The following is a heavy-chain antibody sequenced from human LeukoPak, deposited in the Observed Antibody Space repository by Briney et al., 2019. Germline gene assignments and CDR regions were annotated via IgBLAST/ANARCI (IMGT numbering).Heavy chain of an antibody. CDR2: ISSSSSYI. V-gene: IGHV3-21*01. CDR3: AKEVSRDYDSSPGYYYGMDV. Sequence: GGSLRLSCAASGFTFSSYSMNWVRQAPGKGLEWVSSISSSSSYIYYADSVKGRFTISRDNSKNTLYLQMNSLRAEDTAVYYCAKEVSRDYDSSPGYYYGMDVWGQGTTVTVSS. D-gene: IGHD3-22*01. J-gene: IGHJ6*02. CDR1: GFTFSSYS.